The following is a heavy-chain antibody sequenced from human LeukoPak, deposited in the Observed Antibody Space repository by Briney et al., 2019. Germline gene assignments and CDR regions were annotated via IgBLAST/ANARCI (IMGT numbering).Heavy chain of an antibody. CDR2: MNPNSGNT. CDR1: GYTSTSYD. J-gene: IGHJ5*02. D-gene: IGHD1-20*01. V-gene: IGHV1-8*01. CDR3: ARVGRITGALGTGFDP. Sequence: GASVKVSCKASGYTSTSYDINWVRQATGQGLEWMGWMNPNSGNTGYAQKFQGRVTMTRNTSISTAYMELSSLRSEDTAVYYCARVGRITGALGTGFDPWGQGTLVTVSS.